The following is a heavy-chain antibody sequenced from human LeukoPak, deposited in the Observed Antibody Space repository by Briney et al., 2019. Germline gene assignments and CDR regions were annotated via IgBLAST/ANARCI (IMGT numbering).Heavy chain of an antibody. CDR3: ARLGMSAAGLYYFDY. Sequence: SETLSLTCTVSGGSISSSSYYWGWIRQPPGKGLEWIGSLYYSGSTYYNPSLKSRVTISVDTSKNQFSLNLSSVTAADTAVYYCARLGMSAAGLYYFDYWGQGTLVTVSS. V-gene: IGHV4-39*01. CDR1: GGSISSSSYY. CDR2: LYYSGST. D-gene: IGHD6-13*01. J-gene: IGHJ4*02.